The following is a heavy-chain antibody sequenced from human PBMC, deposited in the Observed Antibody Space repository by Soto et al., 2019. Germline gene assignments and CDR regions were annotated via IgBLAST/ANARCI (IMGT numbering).Heavy chain of an antibody. D-gene: IGHD6-13*01. V-gene: IGHV3-23*01. CDR2: ISGSGGST. J-gene: IGHJ6*02. CDR3: AKVQPSSWYHPSSWGGMDV. CDR1: GFTFSSYA. Sequence: GGSLRLSCAASGFTFSSYAMSWVRQAPGKGLEWVSAISGSGGSTYYADSVKGRFTISRDNSKNTLYLQMNSLRAEDTAVYYCAKVQPSSWYHPSSWGGMDVWGQGTTVTVSS.